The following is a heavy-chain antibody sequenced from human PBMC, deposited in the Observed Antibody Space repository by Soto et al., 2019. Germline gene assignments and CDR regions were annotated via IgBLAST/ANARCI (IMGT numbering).Heavy chain of an antibody. Sequence: QVQLVQSGAEVKKPGSSVKVSCETSGGTLSSYTINWVRQAPGQGLEWMGGIIPIFGTANYAQKFQGRVXXXXXXXTSXVXMELSSLRSEDTAVYSCAVRGYRFGYEDYWGQGTLVTVSS. CDR1: GGTLSSYT. CDR2: IIPIFGTA. V-gene: IGHV1-69*01. D-gene: IGHD5-18*01. J-gene: IGHJ4*02. CDR3: AVRGYRFGYEDY.